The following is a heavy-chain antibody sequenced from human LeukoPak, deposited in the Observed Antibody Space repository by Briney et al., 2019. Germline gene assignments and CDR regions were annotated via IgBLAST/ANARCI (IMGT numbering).Heavy chain of an antibody. CDR3: ARGGAVTTGMGMDV. J-gene: IGHJ6*02. CDR2: INHSGST. V-gene: IGHV4-34*01. Sequence: SESLSLTCAVYGGSFSGYYWSWIRQPPGKGLEWIGEINHSGSTNYNPSLKSRVTISVDTSKNQFSLKLSSVTAADTAVYYCARGGAVTTGMGMDVWGQGTTVTVSS. CDR1: GGSFSGYY. D-gene: IGHD4-11*01.